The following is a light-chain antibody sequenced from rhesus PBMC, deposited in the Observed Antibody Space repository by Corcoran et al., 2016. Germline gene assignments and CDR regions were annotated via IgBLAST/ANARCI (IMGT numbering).Light chain of an antibody. Sequence: DIQMTQSPSSLSASVGDRVTITCRASQGISSWLAWYQQKPGKAPKLLIYKASSLQSGDPSRFSGSGSVTDFTLTISSRQPEDFATYYCQQYNSAPYSFGQGTKVEIK. V-gene: IGKV1-21*01. CDR3: QQYNSAPYS. CDR1: QGISSW. J-gene: IGKJ2*01. CDR2: KAS.